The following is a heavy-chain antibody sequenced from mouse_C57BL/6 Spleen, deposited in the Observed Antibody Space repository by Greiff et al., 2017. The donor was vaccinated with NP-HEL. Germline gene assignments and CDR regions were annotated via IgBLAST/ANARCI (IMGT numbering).Heavy chain of an antibody. J-gene: IGHJ4*01. Sequence: EVQLVESGGGLVKPGGSLKLSCAASGFTFSDYGMHWVRQAPEKGLEWVAYISSGSSTIYYADTVKGRFTISRDNAKNTLFLQMTSLRSEDTAMYYCARPGTGDYYAMDYWGQGTSVTVSS. D-gene: IGHD4-1*01. CDR1: GFTFSDYG. V-gene: IGHV5-17*01. CDR2: ISSGSSTI. CDR3: ARPGTGDYYAMDY.